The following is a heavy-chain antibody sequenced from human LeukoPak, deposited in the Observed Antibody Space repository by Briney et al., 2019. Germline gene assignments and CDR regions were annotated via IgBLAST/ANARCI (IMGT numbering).Heavy chain of an antibody. CDR3: ARSAMRSSGSQFDY. J-gene: IGHJ4*02. D-gene: IGHD6-19*01. V-gene: IGHV3-9*01. Sequence: PGRSLRLSCAASGFTFDDYAMHWVRQAPGKGLEWVSGISWNSGSIGYADSAKGRFTISRDNAKNSLYLQMNSLRAEDTAVYYCARSAMRSSGSQFDYWGQGTLVTVSS. CDR1: GFTFDDYA. CDR2: ISWNSGSI.